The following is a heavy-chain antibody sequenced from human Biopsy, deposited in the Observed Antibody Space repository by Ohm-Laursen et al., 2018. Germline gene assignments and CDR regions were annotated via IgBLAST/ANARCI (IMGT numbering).Heavy chain of an antibody. CDR2: TFYRAKWYT. J-gene: IGHJ4*02. D-gene: IGHD2-21*02. CDR3: ARSGSDSLNYYFDF. V-gene: IGHV6-1*01. Sequence: SQTPSLTCALSGGSVSSNRAAWNWIRRSPSRGLEWLGRTFYRAKWYTDFAVSVKSRITLTPDPSTNQFSLQLNSVTPDDTAVYYCARSGSDSLNYYFDFWGQGTLVTVSS. CDR1: GGSVSSNRAA.